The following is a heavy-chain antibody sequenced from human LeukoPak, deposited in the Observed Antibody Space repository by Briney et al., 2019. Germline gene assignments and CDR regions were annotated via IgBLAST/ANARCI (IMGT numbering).Heavy chain of an antibody. D-gene: IGHD6-25*01. CDR1: GFTFSSYS. CDR3: ARVTLGGLNYYYMVV. V-gene: IGHV3-21*01. CDR2: ISSSSSYI. J-gene: IGHJ6*03. Sequence: GGSLRLSCAASGFTFSSYSMNWVRQAPGKGLEWVPSISSSSSYIYYPDSVKGRFTISRDNAKNSLYLQMNSLRAEDTAVYYCARVTLGGLNYYYMVVWGKGTTVTVSS.